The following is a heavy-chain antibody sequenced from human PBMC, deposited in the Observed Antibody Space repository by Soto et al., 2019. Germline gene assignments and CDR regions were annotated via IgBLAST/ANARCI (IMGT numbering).Heavy chain of an antibody. CDR1: GFTFSSYS. D-gene: IGHD3-22*01. J-gene: IGHJ5*02. CDR3: ARGLYYYDSSAYYSP. Sequence: GGSVRLSCAASGFTFSSYSMNWVRQALGKGLEWVSSISSSSSYIYYADSVKGRFTISRDNAKNSLYLQMNSLRAEDTAVYYCARGLYYYDSSAYYSPWGQGTLVTVSS. V-gene: IGHV3-21*01. CDR2: ISSSSSYI.